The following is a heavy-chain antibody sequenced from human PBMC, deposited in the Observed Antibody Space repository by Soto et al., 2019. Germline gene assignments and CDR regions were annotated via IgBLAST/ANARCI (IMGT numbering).Heavy chain of an antibody. CDR1: GYPVTAYY. CDR2: INPATGAA. J-gene: IGHJ3*02. V-gene: IGHV1-2*02. CDR3: ARGGGVGVAGSAAFDM. D-gene: IGHD3-3*01. Sequence: QLHLVQSGAVVKKPGASVTVSCSASGYPVTAYYMHWVRQAPGRGLEWMGGINPATGAAKYTQTFQGRVTRTRDTSTSTVSMELAGLPSEDTAGFYCARGGGVGVAGSAAFDMWGQGTLVTVSS.